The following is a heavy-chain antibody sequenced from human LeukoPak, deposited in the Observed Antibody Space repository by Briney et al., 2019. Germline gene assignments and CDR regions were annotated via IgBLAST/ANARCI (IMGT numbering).Heavy chain of an antibody. CDR3: ARDKSIAAAGPAEYFQH. J-gene: IGHJ1*01. CDR1: GFTFSSYA. V-gene: IGHV3-23*01. D-gene: IGHD6-13*01. Sequence: GGSLRLSCAASGFTFSSYAMSWVRQAPGKGLEWVSAISGSGGSTYYADSVKGRFTISRDNSKNTLYLQMNSLRAEDTAVYYCARDKSIAAAGPAEYFQHWGQGTLVTVSS. CDR2: ISGSGGST.